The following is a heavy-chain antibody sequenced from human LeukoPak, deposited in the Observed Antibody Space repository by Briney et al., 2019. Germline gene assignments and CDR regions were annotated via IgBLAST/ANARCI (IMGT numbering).Heavy chain of an antibody. CDR3: ARDLVGAPPYGMDV. Sequence: GASAKVSCKASGYTFSTYYMHWVRQAPGQGLEWMGLVNPSGGTTRYAQKFQGRVTMTRDTSTSTVYMELSSLRSEDTAVYYCARDLVGAPPYGMDVWGQGTTVTVSS. CDR1: GYTFSTYY. CDR2: VNPSGGTT. D-gene: IGHD1-26*01. J-gene: IGHJ6*02. V-gene: IGHV1-46*01.